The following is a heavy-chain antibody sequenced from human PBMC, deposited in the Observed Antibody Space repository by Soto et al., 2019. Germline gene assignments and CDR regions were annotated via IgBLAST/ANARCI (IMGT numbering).Heavy chain of an antibody. CDR1: GGSISSGGYY. D-gene: IGHD3-22*01. CDR3: ARAAARNYYDSRGAVDY. V-gene: IGHV4-31*03. J-gene: IGHJ4*02. CDR2: IYYSGSA. Sequence: QVQLQESGPGLVKPSQTLSLTCTVSGGSISSGGYYWSWIRQHPGKGLGWIGYIYYSGSAYYNPSLKSRVTISVDTSKNQFSLNLSSVTAADTAVYYCARAAARNYYDSRGAVDYWGQGTLVTVSS.